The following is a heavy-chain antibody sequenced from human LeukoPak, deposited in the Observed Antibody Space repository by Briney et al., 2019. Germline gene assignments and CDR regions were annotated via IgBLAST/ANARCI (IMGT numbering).Heavy chain of an antibody. CDR1: GFTFSSDW. V-gene: IGHV3-21*01. J-gene: IGHJ4*02. CDR3: ARGPSGYHNT. CDR2: ISSSSSYI. Sequence: GGSLRLSCAASGFTFSSDWMTWVRQAPGKGLEWVSSISSSSSYIYYADSVKGRFTISRDNSKNTLYLQMNSLRAEDTAVYYCARGPSGYHNTGGQGTLVTVSS. D-gene: IGHD5-12*01.